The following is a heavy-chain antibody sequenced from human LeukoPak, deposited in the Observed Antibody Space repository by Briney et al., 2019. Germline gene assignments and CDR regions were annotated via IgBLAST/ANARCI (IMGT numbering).Heavy chain of an antibody. J-gene: IGHJ3*01. CDR2: ISYIGST. CDR3: ASDSISINAFDA. D-gene: IGHD3-10*01. V-gene: IGHV4-59*01. Sequence: SETLSLTCAVYGGSFSGYYWSWIRQPPGKGLEWIGYISYIGSTNYNPSLKSRVTISIDTSKNEVSLMLTSVTAADTAVYYCASDSISINAFDAWGQGTMVTVSS. CDR1: GGSFSGYY.